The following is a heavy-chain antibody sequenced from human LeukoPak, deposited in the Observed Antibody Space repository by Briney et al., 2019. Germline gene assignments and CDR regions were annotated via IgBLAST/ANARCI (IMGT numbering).Heavy chain of an antibody. J-gene: IGHJ6*03. V-gene: IGHV5-51*01. CDR2: IYPGYSDT. CDR3: ARHALRVSNYYYYYRDV. CDR1: GYSFTSYW. Sequence: GESLKISCKGSGYSFTSYWIGWVRQMPGKGLEWMGIIYPGYSDTRYSPSFQGQVTISADKSISTAYLQWSSLKASDTAMYYCARHALRVSNYYYYYRDVWGKGTTVTVSS.